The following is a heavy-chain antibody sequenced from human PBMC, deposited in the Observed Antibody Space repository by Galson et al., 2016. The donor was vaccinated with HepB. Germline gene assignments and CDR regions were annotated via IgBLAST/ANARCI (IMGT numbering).Heavy chain of an antibody. CDR2: ISGTGIAT. CDR1: GFSLGNFA. J-gene: IGHJ6*03. CDR3: ARGVLPKYFYMDV. Sequence: SLRLSCAASGFSLGNFAMCWLRQAPGKGPEWVSAISGTGIATYFADSVKGRFTISRDNSKNTLYLQMNSLRAEDTAVYYCARGVLPKYFYMDVWGKGTTVTVSS. D-gene: IGHD4/OR15-4a*01. V-gene: IGHV3-23*01.